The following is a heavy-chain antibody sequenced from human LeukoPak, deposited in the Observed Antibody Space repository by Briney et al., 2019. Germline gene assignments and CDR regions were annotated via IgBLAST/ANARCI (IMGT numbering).Heavy chain of an antibody. V-gene: IGHV4-34*01. D-gene: IGHD6-13*01. CDR3: ARSRPRGIAAAGPRFDY. J-gene: IGHJ4*02. Sequence: SETLSLTCAVYGGSFSGYYWSWIRQPPGKGLEWIGEINHSGSTNYNPSLKSRVTISVDTSKNQFSLKLSSVTAADTAVYYCARSRPRGIAAAGPRFDYWGQGTLVTVSS. CDR2: INHSGST. CDR1: GGSFSGYY.